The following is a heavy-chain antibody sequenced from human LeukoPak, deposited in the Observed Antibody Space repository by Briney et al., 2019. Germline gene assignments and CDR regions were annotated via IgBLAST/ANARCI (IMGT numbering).Heavy chain of an antibody. CDR1: GFTFGATD. V-gene: IGHV3-30*18. CDR2: LKHDDEI. J-gene: IGHJ4*02. Sequence: GRSLRLSCVASGFTFGATDMYWVRRAPGKRLEWVAVLKHDDEIHYMDSVRGRFTISRDNSKNTLPLDMDGLRPEDTATYYCTKIGPVSGTIDYWGQGTLVTVSS. D-gene: IGHD1-26*01. CDR3: TKIGPVSGTIDY.